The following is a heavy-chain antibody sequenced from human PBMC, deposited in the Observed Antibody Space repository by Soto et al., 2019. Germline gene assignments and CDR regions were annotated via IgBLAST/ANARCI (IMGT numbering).Heavy chain of an antibody. J-gene: IGHJ6*02. Sequence: EVQLVESGGGLVKPGGSLRLSCAASGFTFTSHTMNWVRQAPGKGLEWVSSISSSSSYIYYADSVKGRFTISRDNAKNSLYLQMNSLRAEDTAVYYCGRGIEWLVGGMDVWGQGTTVTVSS. V-gene: IGHV3-21*01. D-gene: IGHD3-3*01. CDR1: GFTFTSHT. CDR2: ISSSSSYI. CDR3: GRGIEWLVGGMDV.